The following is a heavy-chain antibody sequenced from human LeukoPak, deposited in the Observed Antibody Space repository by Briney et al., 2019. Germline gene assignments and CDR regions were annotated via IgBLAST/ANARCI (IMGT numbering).Heavy chain of an antibody. CDR2: ISGRSSTI. CDR3: ARDRIKSGSYYFDY. J-gene: IGHJ4*02. Sequence: GGSLRLSCAASAFTFSDYSMNWVRQAPGKGLEWVSYISGRSSTIYYADSVKGRFTISRDNAKNSMYLQMNSLRAEDTGVYYCARDRIKSGSYYFDYWGQGTLVTVSS. D-gene: IGHD1-26*01. CDR1: AFTFSDYS. V-gene: IGHV3-48*01.